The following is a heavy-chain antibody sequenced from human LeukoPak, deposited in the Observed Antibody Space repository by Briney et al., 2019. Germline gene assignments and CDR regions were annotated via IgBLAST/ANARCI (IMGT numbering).Heavy chain of an antibody. D-gene: IGHD1-26*01. CDR3: AKHLRATNTYIFFGLDV. Sequence: PGGSLRLSCAASGLTFKDYGMHWVRQPPGKGLEWVAGINWNGGSTDYADSVKGRFTISRDNPKNSLYLQMTSLRPEYTALYYCAKHLRATNTYIFFGLDVWGQGTTVTVSS. CDR1: GLTFKDYG. CDR2: INWNGGST. J-gene: IGHJ6*02. V-gene: IGHV3-20*04.